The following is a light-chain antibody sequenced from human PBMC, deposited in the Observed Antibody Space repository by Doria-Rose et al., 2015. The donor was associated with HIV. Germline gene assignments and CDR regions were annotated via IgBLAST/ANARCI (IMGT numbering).Light chain of an antibody. J-gene: IGLJ1*01. CDR3: NSYTTSSTHNYV. CDR2: DVR. Sequence: QSALIQPASVSGSPGQSITISCTGTSSDVGGFGYVSWYQQHPGKAPKLMIYDVRNRPSGDSNRFSGSKSGDTASLIISGLQAEDEDDYYCNSYTTSSTHNYVFGTGTKVTVI. V-gene: IGLV2-14*03. CDR1: SSDVGGFGY.